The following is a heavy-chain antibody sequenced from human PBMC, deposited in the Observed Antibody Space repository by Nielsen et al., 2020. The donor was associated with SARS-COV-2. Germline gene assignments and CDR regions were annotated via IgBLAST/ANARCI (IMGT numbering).Heavy chain of an antibody. D-gene: IGHD3-22*01. J-gene: IGHJ4*02. V-gene: IGHV3-74*03. CDR1: GFIFSNYR. CDR3: ARLWDDGYYFDTGPYDY. CDR2: INPDESKT. Sequence: GESLKISCAASGFIFSNYRMHWVRQAPGQGLVWVSHINPDESKTTYADSVKGRFTISRDNAKNTLYLQMNSPRAEDTAVYYCARLWDDGYYFDTGPYDYWGQGTLVTVSS.